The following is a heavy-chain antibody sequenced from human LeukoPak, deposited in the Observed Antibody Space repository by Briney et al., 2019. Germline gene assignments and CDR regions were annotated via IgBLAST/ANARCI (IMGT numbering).Heavy chain of an antibody. D-gene: IGHD2-2*01. J-gene: IGHJ5*02. Sequence: SETLSLTCTVSGGSISSSSYYWSWIRQPPGKGLEWIGEINHSGSTNYNPSLKSRVTISVDTSKNQFSLRLSSVTAADTAVYYCATVVPAAMGDWFDPWGQGTLVTVSS. CDR2: INHSGST. V-gene: IGHV4-39*07. CDR3: ATVVPAAMGDWFDP. CDR1: GGSISSSSYY.